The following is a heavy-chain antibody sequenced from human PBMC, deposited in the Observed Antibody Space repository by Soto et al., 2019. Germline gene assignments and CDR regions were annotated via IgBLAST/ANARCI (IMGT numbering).Heavy chain of an antibody. J-gene: IGHJ4*02. CDR2: IIPILGIA. D-gene: IGHD3-22*01. CDR1: GGTFSSYT. V-gene: IGHV1-69*02. CDR3: ARAHAYYYDSSGYYPFDY. Sequence: QVQLVQSGAEVKKPGSSVKVSCKASGGTFSSYTISWVRQAPGQGLEWMGRIIPILGIANYAQKFQGRVTITAEXXTXTXXMELSSLRSEDTAVYYCARAHAYYYDSSGYYPFDYWGQGTLVTVSS.